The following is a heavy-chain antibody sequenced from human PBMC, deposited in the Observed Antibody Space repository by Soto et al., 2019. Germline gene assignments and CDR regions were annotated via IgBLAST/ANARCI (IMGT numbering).Heavy chain of an antibody. J-gene: IGHJ6*02. CDR3: ARGNATKIVVTTYYAMDV. D-gene: IGHD3-9*01. CDR2: IIPVFGTA. Sequence: QVQLVQSGAEVKKPGSSVKVSCKACGGSLSNYGISWVRQAPGQGLEWMGGIIPVFGTANYAQKFQGRVTITADESTSIVYMDVTSLKSADTSVYYCARGNATKIVVTTYYAMDVWGQGPTVTVSS. CDR1: GGSLSNYG. V-gene: IGHV1-69*12.